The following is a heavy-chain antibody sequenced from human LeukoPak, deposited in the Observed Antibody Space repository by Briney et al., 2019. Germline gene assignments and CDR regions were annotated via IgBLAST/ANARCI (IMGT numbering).Heavy chain of an antibody. D-gene: IGHD5-18*01. J-gene: IGHJ4*02. V-gene: IGHV1-18*01. CDR3: VRALGVDTSMIFFDY. Sequence: ASVKVSCKASGYTFTSFGISWVRQAPGQGLEWMGWISAYNGNTNYVQKFQGRVIMTTDTFTSTAYMELRSLRSDDTAVFYCVRALGVDTSMIFFDYWGQGTLVTVSS. CDR1: GYTFTSFG. CDR2: ISAYNGNT.